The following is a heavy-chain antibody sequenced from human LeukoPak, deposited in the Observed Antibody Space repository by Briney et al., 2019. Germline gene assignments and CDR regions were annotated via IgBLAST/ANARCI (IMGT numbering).Heavy chain of an antibody. D-gene: IGHD1-26*01. Sequence: GGSLRLSCAASGFTFNNYGMNWVRRAPGEGLEWLSAISGNAAITYYADSVKGRFFISRDNFRNTVYLEMNSLRAEDTAVYYCAKEVGRDWYFDLWGRSTLVTVSS. CDR2: ISGNAAIT. CDR1: GFTFNNYG. V-gene: IGHV3-23*01. J-gene: IGHJ2*01. CDR3: AKEVGRDWYFDL.